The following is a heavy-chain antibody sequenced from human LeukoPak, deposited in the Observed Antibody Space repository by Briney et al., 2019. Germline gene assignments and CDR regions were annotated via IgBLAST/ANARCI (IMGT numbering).Heavy chain of an antibody. V-gene: IGHV3-7*01. Sequence: GESLRLSCAASGFNFQIAWMSWVRQAPGKGLEWVANINQGGSAKYYGDSVKGRFTISRDNAKNSLYLHMNSLGAEDTAVYYCANGRYWGQGISVIVSS. CDR1: GFNFQIAW. J-gene: IGHJ4*02. D-gene: IGHD4-17*01. CDR2: INQGGSAK. CDR3: ANGRY.